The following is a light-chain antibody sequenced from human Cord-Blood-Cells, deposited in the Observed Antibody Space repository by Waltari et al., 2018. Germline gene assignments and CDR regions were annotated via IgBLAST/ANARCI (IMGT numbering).Light chain of an antibody. CDR2: DAS. CDR1: QDISNY. V-gene: IGKV1-33*01. Sequence: DIQMTQSPSSLSASVGDRVTITCQASQDISNYLNWYQQKQGKAPKLLIYDASNLETGVPSRFSGSVSGTDFTFTISSLQPEDIATYYCQQYDNLPLTFGGGTKVEIK. CDR3: QQYDNLPLT. J-gene: IGKJ4*01.